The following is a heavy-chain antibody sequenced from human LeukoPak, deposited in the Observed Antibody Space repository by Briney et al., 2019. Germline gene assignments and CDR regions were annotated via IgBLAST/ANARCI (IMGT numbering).Heavy chain of an antibody. D-gene: IGHD3-10*01. V-gene: IGHV4-34*01. J-gene: IGHJ5*02. CDR3: ARRVYYGSGSYRVNWFDP. Sequence: PSETLSLTCAVYGGSFTNYYWTWIRQPPGKGLEWIGEINHTGRTNYNPSLKSRVTMSVATSKNQFSLKLSSVTAADTAVYYCARRVYYGSGSYRVNWFDPWGQGTLVTVSS. CDR2: INHTGRT. CDR1: GGSFTNYY.